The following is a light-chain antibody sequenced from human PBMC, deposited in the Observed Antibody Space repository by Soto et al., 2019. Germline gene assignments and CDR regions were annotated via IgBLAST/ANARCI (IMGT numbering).Light chain of an antibody. Sequence: RTLSLPPGESQTVSCRASQKISSTVLAWYQQKPGQAPRLLIYGASSRTTGIPDRFSGSGSGTDFTLTISRLEPEDFAMYYCQQCGGSPTFGQGTKVDIK. CDR2: GAS. J-gene: IGKJ1*01. CDR3: QQCGGSPT. CDR1: QKISSTV. V-gene: IGKV3-20*01.